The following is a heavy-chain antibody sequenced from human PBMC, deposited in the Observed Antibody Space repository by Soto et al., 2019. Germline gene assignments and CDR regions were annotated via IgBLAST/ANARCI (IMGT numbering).Heavy chain of an antibody. J-gene: IGHJ6*02. CDR3: ARDISSSAPQVMDV. Sequence: ASVKVSCKASGYTFTGYYMHWVRQAPGQGLEWMGWINPNSGGTNYAQKFQGWVTMTRDTSISTAYMELSRLRSDDTAVYYCARDISSSAPQVMDVWGQGXTVTVYS. D-gene: IGHD6-6*01. CDR2: INPNSGGT. CDR1: GYTFTGYY. V-gene: IGHV1-2*04.